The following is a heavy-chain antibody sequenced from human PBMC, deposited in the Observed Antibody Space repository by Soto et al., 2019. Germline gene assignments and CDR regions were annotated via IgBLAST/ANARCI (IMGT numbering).Heavy chain of an antibody. CDR1: GFTFSDYY. V-gene: IGHV3-11*01. Sequence: GGSLKLCCAASGFTFSDYYMSWIRQAPGKGLEWLSYISNTGYSIFYADSVKGRFTISRDNAKTSLYLQMNSLRAEDTAVYYCARGGKLELSGYFDYWGQGTLVTVSS. J-gene: IGHJ4*02. CDR3: ARGGKLELSGYFDY. D-gene: IGHD1-26*01. CDR2: ISNTGYSI.